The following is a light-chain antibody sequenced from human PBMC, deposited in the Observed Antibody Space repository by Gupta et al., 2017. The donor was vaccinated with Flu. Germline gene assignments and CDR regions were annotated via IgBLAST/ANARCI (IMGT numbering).Light chain of an antibody. CDR1: QSVSSSY. J-gene: IGKJ1*01. V-gene: IGKV3-20*01. CDR3: QQYGSSRWT. CDR2: GAS. Sequence: SSEERATLSCRASQSVSSSYLAWYQQKPGQAPRLLIYGASSRATGIPDRFSGSGSGTDFTLTISRLEPEDFAVYYCQQYGSSRWTFGQGTKVEIK.